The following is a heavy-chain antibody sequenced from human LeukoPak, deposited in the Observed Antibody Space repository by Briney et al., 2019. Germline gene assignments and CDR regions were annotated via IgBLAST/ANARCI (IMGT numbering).Heavy chain of an antibody. J-gene: IGHJ5*02. CDR2: IYTTGSP. CDR1: GGSLNSDTYY. V-gene: IGHV4-61*02. D-gene: IGHD3-10*01. CDR3: ARGRGITTARGAPSWFDP. Sequence: PSETLSLTCTVSGGSLNSDTYYWTWIRQPAGKGLEWIGRIYTTGSPSYNPSLKSRVTISIDTSNNQLSLKLSSVSAADTAVYYCARGRGITTARGAPSWFDPWGQGTLVTVSS.